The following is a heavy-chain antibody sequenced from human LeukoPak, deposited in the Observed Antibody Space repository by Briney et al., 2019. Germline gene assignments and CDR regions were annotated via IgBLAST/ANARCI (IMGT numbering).Heavy chain of an antibody. D-gene: IGHD2-2*02. Sequence: GGSLRLSCAASGLTFSSYSMNWVRQAPGKELEWVSSISRSSSYIDYADSVKGRFTISRDNAKNSLYLQMNSLRAEDTAVYYCARDRIPAAITGDAFDIWGQGTMVTVSS. CDR2: ISRSSSYI. CDR1: GLTFSSYS. CDR3: ARDRIPAAITGDAFDI. V-gene: IGHV3-21*01. J-gene: IGHJ3*02.